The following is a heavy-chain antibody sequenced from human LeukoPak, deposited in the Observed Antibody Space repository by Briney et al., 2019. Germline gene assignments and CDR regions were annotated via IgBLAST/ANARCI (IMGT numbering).Heavy chain of an antibody. CDR1: GGTFSSYA. Sequence: SVKVSCKASGGTFSSYAISWVRQAPGQGLEWMGGIIPIFGTANYAQKFQGRVTITTDESTSTAYMELSSLRSEDTAVYYCAGYHDSYYYYMDVWGKGTTVTVSS. V-gene: IGHV1-69*05. D-gene: IGHD2-2*01. CDR3: AGYHDSYYYYMDV. CDR2: IIPIFGTA. J-gene: IGHJ6*03.